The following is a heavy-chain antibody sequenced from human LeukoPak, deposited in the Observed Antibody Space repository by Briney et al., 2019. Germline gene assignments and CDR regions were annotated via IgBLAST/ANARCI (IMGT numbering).Heavy chain of an antibody. CDR2: INHSGST. Sequence: SETLSLTCTVSGGSISSYYWSWIRQPPGKGLEWIGEINHSGSTNYNPSLKSRVTISVDTSKNQFSLKLSSVTAADTAVYYCARGYYYDSSGYLHWGQGTLVTVSS. V-gene: IGHV4-34*01. J-gene: IGHJ4*02. D-gene: IGHD3-22*01. CDR3: ARGYYYDSSGYLH. CDR1: GGSISSYY.